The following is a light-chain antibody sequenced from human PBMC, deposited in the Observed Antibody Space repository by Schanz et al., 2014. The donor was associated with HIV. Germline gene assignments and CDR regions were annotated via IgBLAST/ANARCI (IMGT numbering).Light chain of an antibody. J-gene: IGKJ2*03. Sequence: EIVLTQSPGTLSLSPGERATLSCRASQSVGSNYLAWYQQKPGQPPRLLIYGANSRATGVPDRFSGRGSGTEFLLTISSLEPEDIAVYYCQQYGSSPYSFGQGTTLEMK. V-gene: IGKV3-20*01. CDR1: QSVGSNY. CDR3: QQYGSSPYS. CDR2: GAN.